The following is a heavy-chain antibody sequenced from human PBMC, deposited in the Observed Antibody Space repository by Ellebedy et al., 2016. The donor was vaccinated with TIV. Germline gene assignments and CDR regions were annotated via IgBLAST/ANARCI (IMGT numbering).Heavy chain of an antibody. J-gene: IGHJ4*02. V-gene: IGHV3-73*01. CDR2: IRSKANSYAT. Sequence: GESLKISXAASGFTFSGSAMHWVRQASGKGLEWVGRIRSKANSYATAYAASVKGRFTISRDDSKNTAYLQMNSLKTEDTAVYYCTSLGYCSGGSCNDYWGQGTLVTVSS. CDR1: GFTFSGSA. D-gene: IGHD2-15*01. CDR3: TSLGYCSGGSCNDY.